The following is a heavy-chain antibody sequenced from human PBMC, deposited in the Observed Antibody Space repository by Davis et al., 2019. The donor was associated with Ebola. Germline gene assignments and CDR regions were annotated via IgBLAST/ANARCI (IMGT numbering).Heavy chain of an antibody. CDR1: GFTFSSYS. D-gene: IGHD7-27*01. J-gene: IGHJ4*02. V-gene: IGHV3-48*02. Sequence: GESLKISCAASGFTFSSYSMKWLRQAPGKGLEWVSYISSSGSTIYYADSVKGRFTISRDNAKNSLYLQMNSLRDEDTAVYYCATDRNWDFDYWGQGTLVTVSS. CDR2: ISSSGSTI. CDR3: ATDRNWDFDY.